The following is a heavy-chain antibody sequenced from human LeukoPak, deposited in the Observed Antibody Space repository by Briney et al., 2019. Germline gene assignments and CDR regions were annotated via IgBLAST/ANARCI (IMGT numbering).Heavy chain of an antibody. Sequence: GGSLRLSCAASGFTFSSYAMHWVRQAPGKGLEWVAVISYDGSNKYYADSVKGRFTISRDNAKNSLYLQMNSLRAEDTAVYYCARRGGDYPRYYYYYGMDVWGQGTTVTVSS. J-gene: IGHJ6*02. CDR3: ARRGGDYPRYYYYYGMDV. CDR2: ISYDGSNK. CDR1: GFTFSSYA. V-gene: IGHV3-30-3*01. D-gene: IGHD4-17*01.